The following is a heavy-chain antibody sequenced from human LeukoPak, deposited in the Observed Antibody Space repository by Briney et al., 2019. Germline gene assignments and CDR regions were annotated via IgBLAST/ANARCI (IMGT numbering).Heavy chain of an antibody. V-gene: IGHV4-39*07. Sequence: SETLSLTCTVSGGSISSSSYYWGWIRQPPGKGLEWIGSIYYSGSTYYNPSLKSRVTISVDTSKNQFSLKLSSVTAADTAVYYCARVRPVLTMVRGAMFDYWGQGTLVTVSS. CDR1: GGSISSSSYY. CDR3: ARVRPVLTMVRGAMFDY. J-gene: IGHJ4*02. CDR2: IYYSGST. D-gene: IGHD3-10*01.